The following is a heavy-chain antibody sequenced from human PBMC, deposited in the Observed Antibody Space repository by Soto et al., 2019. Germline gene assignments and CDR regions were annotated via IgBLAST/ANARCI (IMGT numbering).Heavy chain of an antibody. Sequence: SDTLSLTCAVYGGSFCGYSWSWIRPPPGKGLEWIGEINHSGSTNYNPSLTSRVTISVDTSKNQFSLKLSSVTAADTAVYYCARYSGSYYYYYGMDVWGQGTTVT. CDR2: INHSGST. D-gene: IGHD1-26*01. CDR1: GGSFCGYS. CDR3: ARYSGSYYYYYGMDV. V-gene: IGHV4-34*01. J-gene: IGHJ6*02.